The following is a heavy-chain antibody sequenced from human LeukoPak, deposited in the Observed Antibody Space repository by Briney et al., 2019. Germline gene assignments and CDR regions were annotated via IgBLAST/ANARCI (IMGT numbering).Heavy chain of an antibody. CDR1: GGSISSYY. CDR2: IYYSGST. Sequence: SETLSLTCTVSGGSISSYYWSWIRQPPGKGLEWIGYIYYSGSTNYNPSLKSRVTISVDTSKNQFSLKLSSVTAADTAVYYCARDGDYRDWFDPWGQGTLVTVSS. J-gene: IGHJ5*02. V-gene: IGHV4-59*12. CDR3: ARDGDYRDWFDP. D-gene: IGHD4-17*01.